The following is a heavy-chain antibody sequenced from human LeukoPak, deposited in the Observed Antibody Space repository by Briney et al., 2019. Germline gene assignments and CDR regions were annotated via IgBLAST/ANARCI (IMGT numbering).Heavy chain of an antibody. CDR1: GGSFSGYY. Sequence: SETLSLTCAVYGGSFSGYYWSWIRQPPGKGLEWIGEINHSGSTNYNPSLKSRVTISVDTSKNQFSLKLSSVTAADTAVYYCARVVVGCSSSWYQIYYYYYMDVWGKGTTVTVSS. CDR3: ARVVVGCSSSWYQIYYYYYMDV. J-gene: IGHJ6*03. V-gene: IGHV4-34*01. D-gene: IGHD6-13*01. CDR2: INHSGST.